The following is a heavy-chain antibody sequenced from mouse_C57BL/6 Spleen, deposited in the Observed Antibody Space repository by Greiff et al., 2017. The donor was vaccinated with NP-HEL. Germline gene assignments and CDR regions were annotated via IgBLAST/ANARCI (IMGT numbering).Heavy chain of an antibody. Sequence: QVQLQQSGAELVKPGASVKISCKASGYAFSSYWMNWVKQRPGKGLEWIGQIYPGDGDTNYNGKFKGKATLTADKSSSTAYMQLSSLTSEDSAVYFCARPDYYGSSPYYYAMDYWGQGTSVTVSS. D-gene: IGHD1-1*01. CDR2: IYPGDGDT. V-gene: IGHV1-80*01. CDR1: GYAFSSYW. CDR3: ARPDYYGSSPYYYAMDY. J-gene: IGHJ4*01.